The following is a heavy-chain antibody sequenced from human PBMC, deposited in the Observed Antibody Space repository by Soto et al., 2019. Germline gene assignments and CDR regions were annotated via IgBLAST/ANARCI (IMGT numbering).Heavy chain of an antibody. Sequence: GGSLRLSCAASGFTFASYSMNGVRQAPGQGLEWVSYITSKSTTIKYADSVKGRFTVSRDNAKNPLYLQLNSLRDEDTAVYYCAREMGACSDSSCYPGPYDSWGQGTLVTVSS. V-gene: IGHV3-48*02. CDR2: ITSKSTTI. CDR1: GFTFASYS. D-gene: IGHD3-16*01. CDR3: AREMGACSDSSCYPGPYDS. J-gene: IGHJ5*02.